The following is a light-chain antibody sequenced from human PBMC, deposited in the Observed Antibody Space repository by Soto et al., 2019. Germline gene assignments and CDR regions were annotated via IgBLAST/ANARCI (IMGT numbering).Light chain of an antibody. Sequence: QSVLTQPPSVSGAPGQRVTISCTGSSSNIGAGHDVHWYQQLPGTAPKLLIYTNDQRPSGVPDRFSGSKSGTSASLAISGLRSEDEADYYCAAWDDSLSGVVFGGGTKLTVL. CDR3: AAWDDSLSGVV. CDR2: TND. CDR1: SSNIGAGHD. V-gene: IGLV1-40*01. J-gene: IGLJ2*01.